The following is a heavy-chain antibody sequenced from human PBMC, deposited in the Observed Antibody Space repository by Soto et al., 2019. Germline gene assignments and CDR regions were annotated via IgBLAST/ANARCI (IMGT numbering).Heavy chain of an antibody. Sequence: EVQLVESGGGLVQPGDSLRLSCAASGFTFSTYWMTWVRQAPGKGLEWVANIKHDGSEKYYVDSVKGRFTISRDNPNNSLYLQMNSLRAEDTAVYYCARDQTPYYWGRGSLVTVSS. CDR2: IKHDGSEK. J-gene: IGHJ4*02. V-gene: IGHV3-7*04. CDR1: GFTFSTYW. CDR3: ARDQTPYY.